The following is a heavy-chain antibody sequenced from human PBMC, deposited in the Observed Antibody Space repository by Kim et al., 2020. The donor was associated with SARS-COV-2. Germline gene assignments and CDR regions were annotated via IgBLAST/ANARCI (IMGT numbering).Heavy chain of an antibody. Sequence: TYYADSVQGRFTISRDKSKNALYLQMNSLGAEDTAVYYCAKDESSSLFDYWGQGTLVTVSS. CDR3: AKDESSSLFDY. D-gene: IGHD6-13*01. J-gene: IGHJ4*02. V-gene: IGHV3-23*01. CDR2: T.